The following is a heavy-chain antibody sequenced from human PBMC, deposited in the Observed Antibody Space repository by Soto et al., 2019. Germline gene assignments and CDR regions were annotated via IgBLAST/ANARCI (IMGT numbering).Heavy chain of an antibody. CDR1: GFNFRSYW. D-gene: IGHD3-16*02. V-gene: IGHV3-74*01. CDR3: ARGYRDY. J-gene: IGHJ4*02. Sequence: EVQLEESGGGLVQPGGSLRLSCAASGFNFRSYWMHWVRQAPGKGLMWVSRINVDGSMTHYADSVKGRFTISRDNAKNALYLQMNSLRAEDTAVYYCARGYRDYWGQGTLVTVSS. CDR2: INVDGSMT.